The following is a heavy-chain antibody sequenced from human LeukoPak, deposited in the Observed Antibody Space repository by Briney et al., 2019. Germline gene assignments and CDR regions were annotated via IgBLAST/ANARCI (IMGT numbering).Heavy chain of an antibody. V-gene: IGHV5-51*01. D-gene: IGHD3-10*01. Sequence: GESLKISCKGSGYSFISYWIGWVRQMPGKGLEWMGIIYPGDSDTRYSPSFQGQVTISADKSISTAYLQWSSLKASDSAMYYCARHYYGSGSFPPVDYWGQGTLVTVSP. CDR3: ARHYYGSGSFPPVDY. CDR1: GYSFISYW. CDR2: IYPGDSDT. J-gene: IGHJ4*02.